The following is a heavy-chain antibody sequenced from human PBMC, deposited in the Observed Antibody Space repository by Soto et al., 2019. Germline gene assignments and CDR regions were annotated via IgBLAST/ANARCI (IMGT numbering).Heavy chain of an antibody. CDR3: TTEARSWYFFPGSAKYYFDY. CDR2: IKSKTDGGTT. CDR1: GFTFSNAW. J-gene: IGHJ4*02. Sequence: EVQLVESGGGLVKPGGSLRLSCAASGFTFSNAWMSWVRQAPGKGLEWVGRIKSKTDGGTTDYAAPVKGRFTISRDDSKNTLYLQMNSLKTEDTAVYYCTTEARSWYFFPGSAKYYFDYWGQGTLVTVSS. V-gene: IGHV3-15*01. D-gene: IGHD6-13*01.